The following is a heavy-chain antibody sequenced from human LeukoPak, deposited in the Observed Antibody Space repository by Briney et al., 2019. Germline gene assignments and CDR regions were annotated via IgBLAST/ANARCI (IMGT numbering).Heavy chain of an antibody. D-gene: IGHD6-13*01. CDR1: GFTFSRSW. V-gene: IGHV3-7*03. CDR2: ISPDGSTK. CDR3: ATGASGSWDF. Sequence: GGSLRLSCAASGFTFSRSWMSWVRQPPGKGXEWVANISPDGSTKYHMDSVKGRFTISRDNAKDSLYLEMSRLRDDDTAMYYCATGASGSWDFGGQGTLVTVSS. J-gene: IGHJ4*02.